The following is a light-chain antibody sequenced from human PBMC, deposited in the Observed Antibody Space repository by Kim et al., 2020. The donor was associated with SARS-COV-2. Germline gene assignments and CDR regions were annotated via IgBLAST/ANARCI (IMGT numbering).Light chain of an antibody. Sequence: VTTPCRGSSSNIGAGFDVHWYQQLPGRTHKLLIFGNTERPSGVPDRFSGSNSGTSASLTISGLQAEDEADYYCQSFDRGLKSWVFGGGTQLTVL. V-gene: IGLV1-40*01. CDR2: GNT. CDR1: SSNIGAGFD. J-gene: IGLJ3*02. CDR3: QSFDRGLKSWV.